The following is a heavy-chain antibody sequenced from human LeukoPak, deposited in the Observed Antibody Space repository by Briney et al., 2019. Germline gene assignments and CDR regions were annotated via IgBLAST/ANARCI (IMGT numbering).Heavy chain of an antibody. J-gene: IGHJ5*02. Sequence: QPGGSLRLSCAASGFTFFTYSMNWVRQAPGKGLEWTSYISSSSSTIYYADSVKGRFTISRDNARKSLYLQMNSLRDEDTAVYYCARVVVGTNSNWFDPWGQGTLVTVSS. D-gene: IGHD1-26*01. CDR1: GFTFFTYS. CDR3: ARVVVGTNSNWFDP. V-gene: IGHV3-48*02. CDR2: ISSSSSTI.